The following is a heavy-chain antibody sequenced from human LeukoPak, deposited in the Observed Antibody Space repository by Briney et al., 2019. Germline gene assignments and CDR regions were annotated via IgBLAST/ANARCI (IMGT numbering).Heavy chain of an antibody. V-gene: IGHV1-69*04. Sequence: SVKVSCKASGGTFSSYAISWVRQAPGRGLEWMGRIIPILGIANYAQKFQGRVTITADKSTSTAYMELSSLRSEDTAVYYCARVGIVATTFDYWGQGTLVTVSS. J-gene: IGHJ4*02. CDR3: ARVGIVATTFDY. D-gene: IGHD5-12*01. CDR1: GGTFSSYA. CDR2: IIPILGIA.